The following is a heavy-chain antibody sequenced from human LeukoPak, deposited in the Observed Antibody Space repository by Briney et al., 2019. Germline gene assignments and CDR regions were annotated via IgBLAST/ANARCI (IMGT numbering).Heavy chain of an antibody. V-gene: IGHV1-3*01. CDR2: INAGNGNT. Sequence: ASVKVSCKASGYTFTSYAMHWVRQAPGQRLEWMGWINAGNGNTKYSQKFQGRVTITRDTSASTAHMELSSLRSEDTAVYYCARGAGRIGQLVLSYWGQGTLVTVSS. D-gene: IGHD6-6*01. J-gene: IGHJ4*02. CDR3: ARGAGRIGQLVLSY. CDR1: GYTFTSYA.